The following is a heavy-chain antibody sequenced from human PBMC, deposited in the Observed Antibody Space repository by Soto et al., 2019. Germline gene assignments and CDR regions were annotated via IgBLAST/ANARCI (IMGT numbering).Heavy chain of an antibody. CDR3: ARELRFGEDYYGMDV. V-gene: IGHV4-31*03. D-gene: IGHD3-10*01. CDR1: GGSISSGGYY. J-gene: IGHJ6*02. Sequence: QVQLQESGPGLVKPSQTLSLTCTVSGGSISSGGYYWSWIRQHPGKGLEWIGYIYYSGSTYYNPSLKSRVTISVETSKNQFSLKLSSVTAPDTAVYYCARELRFGEDYYGMDVWGQGTRVTVSS. CDR2: IYYSGST.